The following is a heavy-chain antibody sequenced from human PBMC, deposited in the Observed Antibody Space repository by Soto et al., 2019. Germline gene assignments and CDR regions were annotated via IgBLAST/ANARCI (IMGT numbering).Heavy chain of an antibody. CDR3: ARGGDYYYDIPCLYFDL. J-gene: IGHJ2*01. CDR2: IYYSGST. Sequence: QVQLQESGPGLVKPSQTLSLTCTVSGGSISSGGYYWSWIRQHPGKGLEWIGYIYYSGSTYYNPSLKSRVTISVDTSKNQFSLKLSSVTAADTAVYYCARGGDYYYDIPCLYFDLWGRGTLVTVSS. CDR1: GGSISSGGYY. D-gene: IGHD3-22*01. V-gene: IGHV4-31*03.